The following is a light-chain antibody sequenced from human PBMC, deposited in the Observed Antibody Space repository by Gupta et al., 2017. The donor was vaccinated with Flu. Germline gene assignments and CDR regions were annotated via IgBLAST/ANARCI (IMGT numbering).Light chain of an antibody. CDR1: NIGSET. CDR2: DDD. CDR3: QVWDTASDHWL. V-gene: IGLV3-21*02. Sequence: SSILTQPPSVSVAPGQTASIACGGNNIGSETVHWYQQKPGQAPVLVLYDDDFRPSGIPERFSGSNSGNTATLTIRRVEAGDETDYYCQVWDTASDHWLFGAGTTLTVV. J-gene: IGLJ3*02.